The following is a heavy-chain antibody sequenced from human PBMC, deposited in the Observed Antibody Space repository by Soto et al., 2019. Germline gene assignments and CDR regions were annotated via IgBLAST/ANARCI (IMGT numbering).Heavy chain of an antibody. J-gene: IGHJ4*02. V-gene: IGHV3-7*01. D-gene: IGHD2-2*01. Sequence: GSLRLSCAASGFSFSSYWMTWVRQAPGKGLEWVANINLDGSEKYYVDSVKGRFTISRDNAENSLYLQMTSLRAEDTAIYYCARLRYVDYWGQGTLVTVSS. CDR1: GFSFSSYW. CDR2: INLDGSEK. CDR3: ARLRYVDY.